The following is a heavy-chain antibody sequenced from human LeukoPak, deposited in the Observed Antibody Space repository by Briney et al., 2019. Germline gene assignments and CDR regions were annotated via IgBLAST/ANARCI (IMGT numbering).Heavy chain of an antibody. CDR3: ARDAYVSYYYYGMDV. Sequence: SETLSLTCTVSGGSISSYYWSWIRQPPGKGLEWIGYIYYSGSTNYNPSLKSRVTISVDTSKNQFSLKLTSVTAADTAVYYCARDAYVSYYYYGMDVWGIGTTVTVSS. CDR1: GGSISSYY. J-gene: IGHJ6*04. V-gene: IGHV4-59*01. D-gene: IGHD3-16*01. CDR2: IYYSGST.